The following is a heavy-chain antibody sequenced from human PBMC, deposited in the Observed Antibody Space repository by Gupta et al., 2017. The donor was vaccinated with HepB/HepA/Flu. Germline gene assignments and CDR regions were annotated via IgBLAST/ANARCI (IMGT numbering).Heavy chain of an antibody. Sequence: VESGGGFVQSGGSLRLSCAASGFTVSSTYMSWVRQAPGKGLEWVSVIYNFNTTYYADSVKGRFNISRDSSKNMVYLQMNNATVEDTAVYYCTSGGIVGANWGQGTLVIVSS. J-gene: IGHJ4*02. V-gene: IGHV3-66*01. D-gene: IGHD1-26*01. CDR1: GFTVSSTY. CDR3: TSGGIVGAN. CDR2: IYNFNTT.